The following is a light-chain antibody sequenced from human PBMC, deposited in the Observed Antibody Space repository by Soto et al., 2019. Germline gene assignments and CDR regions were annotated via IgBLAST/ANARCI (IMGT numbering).Light chain of an antibody. Sequence: SALTQPASVSGSPGQSITISCTGTSSDVGSYNYVSWFQHHPGKAPKLIIYEVNKRPSGISDRFSGSKSGNTASLTISGLQAEDEADYYCCSYAGTTISYVFGTGTKVTVL. V-gene: IGLV2-23*02. CDR3: CSYAGTTISYV. J-gene: IGLJ1*01. CDR1: SSDVGSYNY. CDR2: EVN.